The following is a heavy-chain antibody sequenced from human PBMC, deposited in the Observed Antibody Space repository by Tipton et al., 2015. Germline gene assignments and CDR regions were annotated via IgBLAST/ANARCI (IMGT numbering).Heavy chain of an antibody. D-gene: IGHD1/OR15-1a*01. J-gene: IGHJ4*02. CDR2: ISSSSSNR. Sequence: SLRLSCAASGFTFSGYWMHWVRQAPGKGREWVSSISSSSSNRYYADSAKSRFTISRDNAKNSLFLQMNSLRAEDTAVYYCARDQPQWNIYVAYWGQGPLVTVSS. CDR1: GFTFSGYW. CDR3: ARDQPQWNIYVAY. V-gene: IGHV3-21*01.